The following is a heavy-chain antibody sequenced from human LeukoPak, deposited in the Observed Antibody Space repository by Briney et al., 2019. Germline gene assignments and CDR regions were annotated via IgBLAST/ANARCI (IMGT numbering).Heavy chain of an antibody. CDR3: ARDHDYGDPPI. D-gene: IGHD4-17*01. V-gene: IGHV3-11*01. J-gene: IGHJ4*02. Sequence: PGGSLRLSCAASGFTFSDYYMSWIRQAPGKGLEWVSYISSSGTTIYYADSVKGRFTISRDNAKKSLDLQMNSLRAEDTAVYYCARDHDYGDPPIWGQGTLVTVSS. CDR1: GFTFSDYY. CDR2: ISSSGTTI.